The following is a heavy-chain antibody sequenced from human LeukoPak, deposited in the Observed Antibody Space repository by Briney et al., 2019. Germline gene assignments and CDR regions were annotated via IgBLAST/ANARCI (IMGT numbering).Heavy chain of an antibody. CDR2: IYYSGST. CDR1: GGSISSYY. CDR3: ARHGAGAGIRHFYY. Sequence: SETLSLTCTVSGGSISSYYWSWIRQPPGKGLEWIGYIYYSGSTNYNPSLKSRVTISVDTSKNQLSLILSSVTAADTAVYYCARHGAGAGIRHFYYWGQGTLVTVSS. J-gene: IGHJ4*02. V-gene: IGHV4-59*08. D-gene: IGHD6-13*01.